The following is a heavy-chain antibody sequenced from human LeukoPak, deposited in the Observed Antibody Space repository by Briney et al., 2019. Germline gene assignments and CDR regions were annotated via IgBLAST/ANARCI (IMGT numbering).Heavy chain of an antibody. V-gene: IGHV4-38-2*02. CDR2: IYHSGST. D-gene: IGHD3-10*01. Sequence: PSETLSLTCTVSGYSISSGYYWGWIRQPPGKGLEWIGSIYHSGSTYYNPSLKSRVTISVDTSNNQFSLKLSSVTAADTAVYYCASPPGMVRGNNKAGTRYYYYYYMDVWGKGTTVTISS. CDR1: GYSISSGYY. CDR3: ASPPGMVRGNNKAGTRYYYYYYMDV. J-gene: IGHJ6*03.